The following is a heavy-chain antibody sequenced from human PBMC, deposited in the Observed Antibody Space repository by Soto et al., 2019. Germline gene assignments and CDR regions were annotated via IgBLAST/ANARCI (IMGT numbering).Heavy chain of an antibody. D-gene: IGHD1-1*01. CDR1: GGSISSSSYY. J-gene: IGHJ4*02. CDR3: ATNSRSQVSY. Sequence: SETLSLTCTVSGGSISSSSYYWGWIRQPPGKGLEWIGSIYYSGSTYYNPSLKSRVTISVDTSKNQFSLKLSSVTAADTAVYYCATNSRSQVSYWGQGTLVTVSS. V-gene: IGHV4-39*01. CDR2: IYYSGST.